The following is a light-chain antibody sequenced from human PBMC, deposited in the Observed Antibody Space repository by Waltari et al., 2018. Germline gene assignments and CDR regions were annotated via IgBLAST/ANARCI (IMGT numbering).Light chain of an antibody. CDR3: QQPGF. Sequence: EVVLPQSPATLSLSPGERATLSCRASQSVHNYLAWYQQKPGQAPRLLIYDASNRATGIPARFSGSGAGTDFTLTISSLESEDSAVYYCQQPGFFGGGTKVEIK. V-gene: IGKV3-11*01. CDR1: QSVHNY. CDR2: DAS. J-gene: IGKJ4*01.